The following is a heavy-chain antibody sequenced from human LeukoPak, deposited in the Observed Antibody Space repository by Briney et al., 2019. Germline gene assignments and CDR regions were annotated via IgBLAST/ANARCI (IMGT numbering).Heavy chain of an antibody. CDR2: ISGSGGST. CDR3: ARDGYYDSSGHPAPEYFQH. D-gene: IGHD3-22*01. J-gene: IGHJ1*01. Sequence: GGSLRLSCAASGFTFSSYAMSWVRQAPGKGLEWVSAISGSGGSTYYADSVKGRFTISRDNSKNTLYLQMNSLRAEDTAVYYCARDGYYDSSGHPAPEYFQHWGQGTLVTVSS. V-gene: IGHV3-23*01. CDR1: GFTFSSYA.